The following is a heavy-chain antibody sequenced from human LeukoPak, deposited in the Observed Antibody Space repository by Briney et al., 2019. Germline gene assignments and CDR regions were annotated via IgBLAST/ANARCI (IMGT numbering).Heavy chain of an antibody. CDR1: GYTFTAHS. CDR3: ARDGGWQYVDYAWRFDP. Sequence: ASVKVSCKASGYTFTAHSISWVRQAPGQGLEWMGWISVYTGSTKYAQKFQGRVTMTTDTSTSTAYMELRSLRSDDTAVYFCARDGGWQYVDYAWRFDPWGQGTLVTVSS. J-gene: IGHJ5*02. D-gene: IGHD4-17*01. V-gene: IGHV1-18*01. CDR2: ISVYTGST.